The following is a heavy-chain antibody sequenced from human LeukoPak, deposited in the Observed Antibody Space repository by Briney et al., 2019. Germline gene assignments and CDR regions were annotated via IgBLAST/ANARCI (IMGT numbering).Heavy chain of an antibody. CDR2: IAYDGGEK. J-gene: IGHJ4*02. Sequence: GGSLRLSCAASGFTFSNYVMHWVRQAPGKGLEWVALIAYDGGEKYYADSVKGRFTISRDNSKNTLYLQMNSLRAEDTAMFYCARARGDSSPASRYFDYWGQGALDTVSS. V-gene: IGHV3-30-3*01. CDR3: ARARGDSSPASRYFDY. CDR1: GFTFSNYV. D-gene: IGHD5-18*01.